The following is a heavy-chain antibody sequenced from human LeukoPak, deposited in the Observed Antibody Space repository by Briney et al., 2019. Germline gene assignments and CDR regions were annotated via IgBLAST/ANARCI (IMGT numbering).Heavy chain of an antibody. D-gene: IGHD2-15*01. CDR3: ARDRSAYGSNWYWFDP. J-gene: IGHJ5*02. CDR1: GFTFSSSA. V-gene: IGHV3-23*01. Sequence: GGSLRLSCAASGFTFSSSAMSWVRQAPGKGLEWVSAISNNGGYTYYADSVQGRFTISRDNSKNTLYLQMNSLRAEDMAVYYCARDRSAYGSNWYWFDPWGQGTQVTVSS. CDR2: ISNNGGYT.